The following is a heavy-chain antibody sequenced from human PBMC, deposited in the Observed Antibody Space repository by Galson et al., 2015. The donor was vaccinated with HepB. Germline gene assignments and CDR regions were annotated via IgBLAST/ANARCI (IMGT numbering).Heavy chain of an antibody. V-gene: IGHV1-46*01. D-gene: IGHD1-26*01. CDR3: ARGISDYYGMDV. Sequence: QSGAEVKKPGASVKVSCKASGYTFTSYYIHWVRQAPGQGLEWMGIINPSGGITTYAQKFQGRVTMTRDTSTSTVYMELSSLRSEDTAVYYCARGISDYYGMDVWGQGTTVTVSS. CDR1: GYTFTSYY. CDR2: INPSGGIT. J-gene: IGHJ6*02.